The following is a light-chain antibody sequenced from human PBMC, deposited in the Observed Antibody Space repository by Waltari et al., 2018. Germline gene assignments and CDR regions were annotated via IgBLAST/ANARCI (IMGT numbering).Light chain of an antibody. CDR2: EVN. CDR1: SSDVGGYQS. CDR3: FSDAGGPRI. V-gene: IGLV2-11*01. Sequence: QSALTQPRSVSGSPGQSVTISCTGTSSDVGGYQSVSWYQQHPGEGPKLLVYEVNNRPPGVPVRFSGSKSGNTASRTSAGLRTEDEADYYCFSDAGGPRIFGGGTKLTVL. J-gene: IGLJ2*01.